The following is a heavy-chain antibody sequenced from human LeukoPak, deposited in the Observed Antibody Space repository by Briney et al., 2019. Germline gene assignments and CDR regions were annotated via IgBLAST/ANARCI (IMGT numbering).Heavy chain of an antibody. CDR2: ISYDGSNK. J-gene: IGHJ6*02. D-gene: IGHD6-19*01. CDR1: GFTFSSYG. CDR3: AKDRDSSGWYVYSYYYGMDV. V-gene: IGHV3-30*18. Sequence: GRSLRLSCAASGFTFSSYGMHWVRQAPGEGLEWVAVISYDGSNKYYADSVKGRFTISRDNSKNTLYLQMNSLRAEDTAVYYCAKDRDSSGWYVYSYYYGMDVWGQGTTVTVSS.